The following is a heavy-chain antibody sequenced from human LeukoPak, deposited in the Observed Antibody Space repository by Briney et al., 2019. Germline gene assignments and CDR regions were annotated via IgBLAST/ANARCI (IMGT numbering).Heavy chain of an antibody. CDR2: IYGADTT. V-gene: IGHV3-53*01. J-gene: IGHJ4*02. D-gene: IGHD6-13*01. CDR3: AKDPHPYSSSWYFDY. CDR1: GLTVSSNC. Sequence: PGGSLRLSCAASGLTVSSNCMSWVRQAPGKGLEWVSIIYGADTTNYADSVKGRFTISRDNSKNTLYLQMNSLRAEDTAVYYCAKDPHPYSSSWYFDYWGQGTLVTVSS.